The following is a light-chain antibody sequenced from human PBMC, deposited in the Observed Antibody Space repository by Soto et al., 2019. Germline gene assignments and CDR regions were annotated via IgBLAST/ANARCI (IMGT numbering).Light chain of an antibody. CDR3: QQYGSSPWT. Sequence: EIMFTQSPGTLSLSPGERATLSCRSSQSVSSSYLAWYQQKPGQAPRLLIYGASSRATGIPDRFSGSGSGTDFTLTISRLEPEDFAVYYCQQYGSSPWTFSQGTKVDIK. CDR1: QSVSSSY. V-gene: IGKV3-20*01. J-gene: IGKJ1*01. CDR2: GAS.